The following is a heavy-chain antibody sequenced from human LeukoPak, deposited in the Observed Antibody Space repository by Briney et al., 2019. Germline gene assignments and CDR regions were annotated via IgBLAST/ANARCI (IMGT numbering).Heavy chain of an antibody. J-gene: IGHJ2*01. CDR3: ARDSGWYTDPWYFDL. CDR1: GYTFTSYD. Sequence: ASVKVSCKASGYTFTSYDINWVRQATGQGLEWMGWINPNSGGTNYAQKFQGRVTMTRDTSISTAYMELSRLRSDDTAVYYCARDSGWYTDPWYFDLWGRGTLVTVSS. V-gene: IGHV1-2*02. D-gene: IGHD6-19*01. CDR2: INPNSGGT.